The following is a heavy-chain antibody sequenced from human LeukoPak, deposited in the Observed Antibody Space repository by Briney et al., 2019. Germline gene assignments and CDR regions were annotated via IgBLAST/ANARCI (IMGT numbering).Heavy chain of an antibody. CDR3: ARDETLRPGALYGTDGYYPDAFDI. J-gene: IGHJ3*02. CDR2: IYYSGST. D-gene: IGHD3-3*01. V-gene: IGHV4-59*01. CDR1: GGSISSYY. Sequence: SETLSLTCTVSGGSISSYYWSWIRQPPGKGLEWIGYIYYSGSTNYNPSLKSRLTISVDTSKNQFPLKLSSVTAADTAVYYCARDETLRPGALYGTDGYYPDAFDIWGQGTMVTVSS.